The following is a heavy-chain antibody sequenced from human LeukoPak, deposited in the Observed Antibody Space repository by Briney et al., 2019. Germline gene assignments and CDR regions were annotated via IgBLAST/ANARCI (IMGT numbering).Heavy chain of an antibody. J-gene: IGHJ4*02. V-gene: IGHV4-59*08. CDR2: IYYSGTT. CDR1: GGSISSAY. Sequence: SETLSLTCTVSGGSISSAYWSWIRQPPGKGLEYIGFIYYSGTTNYNPSLKSRVTMSLDTSKNQFSLTLTSVTATDTAVYYCARLGKEVTYRAYYFDYWGQGTLVTVPS. D-gene: IGHD5-18*01. CDR3: ARLGKEVTYRAYYFDY.